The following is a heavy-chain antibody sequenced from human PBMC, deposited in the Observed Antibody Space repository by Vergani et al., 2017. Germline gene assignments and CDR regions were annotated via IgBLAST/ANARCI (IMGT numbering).Heavy chain of an antibody. CDR3: ARDQDVDSSGWYVGSNWFDP. CDR1: GGSISSGSYY. CDR2: IYTSGST. D-gene: IGHD6-19*01. V-gene: IGHV4-61*02. Sequence: QVQLQESGPGLVKPSQTLSLTCTVSGGSISSGSYYWSWIRQPAGKGLEWIGRIYTSGSTNYNPSLKSRVTISVDTSKNQFSLKLSSVTAADTAVYYCARDQDVDSSGWYVGSNWFDPWGQGTLVTVSS. J-gene: IGHJ5*02.